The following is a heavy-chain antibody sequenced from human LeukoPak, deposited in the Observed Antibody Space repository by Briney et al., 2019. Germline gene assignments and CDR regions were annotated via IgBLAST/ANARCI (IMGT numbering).Heavy chain of an antibody. CDR2: IYYSGST. CDR3: ARDRRVGANWGDQGYY. J-gene: IGHJ4*02. D-gene: IGHD1-26*01. CDR1: GDSISSDY. V-gene: IGHV4-59*12. Sequence: IPSETLCLTCTVSGDSISSDYWSWIRQPPGKGLEWIGYIYYSGSTSYNPSLKSRVTISVDKSKNQFSLKLSSVTAADTAVYYCARDRRVGANWGDQGYYWGQGTLVTVSS.